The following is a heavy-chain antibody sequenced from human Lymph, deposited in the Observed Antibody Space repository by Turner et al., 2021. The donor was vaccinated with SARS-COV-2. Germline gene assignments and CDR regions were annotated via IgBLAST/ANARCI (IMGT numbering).Heavy chain of an antibody. CDR3: ASFGGDYVFDY. CDR2: IIPIFGTA. V-gene: IGHV1-69*01. J-gene: IGHJ4*02. Sequence: QVQLVQSGAEVKQPGSSVKFSCKASGGTFSSHGISWVRQAPGQGLEWMGGIIPIFGTANYAQKFQGRVTITADESTSTAYMELSSLRSEDTAVYYCASFGGDYVFDYWGQGTLVTVSS. D-gene: IGHD3-10*01. CDR1: GGTFSSHG.